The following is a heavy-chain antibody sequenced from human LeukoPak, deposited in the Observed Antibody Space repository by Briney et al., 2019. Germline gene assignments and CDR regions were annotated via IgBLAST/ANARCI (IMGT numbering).Heavy chain of an antibody. D-gene: IGHD3-10*01. CDR2: ISAYNGNT. CDR1: GYTFTSYG. Sequence: ASVKVSCKASGYTFTSYGISWVRQAPGQGLEWMGWISAYNGNTNYAQKLQGRVTMTTDTSTSTAYMELRSLRSDDTAVYYCARARRISDDCYGSGSSDYWGQGTLVTVSS. J-gene: IGHJ4*02. V-gene: IGHV1-18*04. CDR3: ARARRISDDCYGSGSSDY.